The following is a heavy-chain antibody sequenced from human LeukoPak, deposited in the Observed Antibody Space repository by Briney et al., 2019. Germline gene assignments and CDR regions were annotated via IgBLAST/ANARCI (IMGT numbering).Heavy chain of an antibody. CDR1: GFTFSSYS. CDR2: ISSSSSYI. CDR3: ARDVVPTSTRGSYHYYFDY. J-gene: IGHJ4*02. V-gene: IGHV3-21*01. Sequence: GGSLRLSCAASGFTFSSYSMNWVRQAPGKGLEWVSSISSSSSYIYYADSVKGRFTISRDNAKNSLYLQMNSLRAEDTAVYYCARDVVPTSTRGSYHYYFDYWGQGTLVTVSS. D-gene: IGHD1-26*01.